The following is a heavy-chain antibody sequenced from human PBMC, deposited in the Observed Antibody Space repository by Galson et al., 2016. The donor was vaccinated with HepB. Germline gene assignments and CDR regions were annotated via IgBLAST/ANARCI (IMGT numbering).Heavy chain of an antibody. CDR1: WDSVSSNVAT. J-gene: IGHJ4*02. CDR3: ARGGGPLGTAMVVDHFDY. V-gene: IGHV6-1*01. CDR2: TYYRSKWYN. Sequence: CAISWDSVSSNVATWHWIRQSPSRGLEWLGRTYYRSKWYNDYAVSVKSRITINPDTSKNQFSLHLNSVTPEDTAVYYCARGGGPLGTAMVVDHFDYWGQGTLVSVSS. D-gene: IGHD5-18*01.